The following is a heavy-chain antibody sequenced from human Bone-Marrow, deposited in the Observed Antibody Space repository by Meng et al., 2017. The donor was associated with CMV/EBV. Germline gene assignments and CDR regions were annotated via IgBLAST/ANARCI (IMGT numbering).Heavy chain of an antibody. CDR1: TFSSYA. V-gene: IGHV1-69*06. J-gene: IGHJ6*02. CDR3: ARRGTRAAWGYYYGMDV. Sequence: TFSSYAISWVRQAPGQGLEWMGGIIPIFGTANYAQKFQGRVTITADKSTSTAYMELSSLRSEDTAVYYCARRGTRAAWGYYYGMDVWGQGTTVTVSS. CDR2: IIPIFGTA. D-gene: IGHD1-1*01.